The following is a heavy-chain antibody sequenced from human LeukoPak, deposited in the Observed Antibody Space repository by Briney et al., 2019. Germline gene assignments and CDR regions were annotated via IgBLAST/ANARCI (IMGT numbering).Heavy chain of an antibody. D-gene: IGHD3-22*01. CDR1: GFTFSSYA. CDR3: AKARGLIGGAFDI. Sequence: GGSLRLSCAASGFTFSSYAMSWVRQAPGKVLEWVSSISSSSSYIYYADSVKGRFTISRDNSKNSLYLQMNSLRTEDTALYYCAKARGLIGGAFDIWGQGTMVTVSS. J-gene: IGHJ3*02. CDR2: ISSSSSYI. V-gene: IGHV3-21*04.